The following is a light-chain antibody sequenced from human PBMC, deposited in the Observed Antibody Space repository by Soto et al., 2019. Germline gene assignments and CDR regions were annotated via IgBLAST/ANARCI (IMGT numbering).Light chain of an antibody. Sequence: EIVLTQSPGTLSLSPGERATLSCRASQSVSSNYLAWYQQKPGQAPRLLIYGASSRATGIPDRFSGSGSGTDFTLTIRRLEPEDFGVYYCQQRSNWPPEWTFGQGTKVDIK. J-gene: IGKJ1*01. CDR2: GAS. V-gene: IGKV3D-20*02. CDR3: QQRSNWPPEWT. CDR1: QSVSSNY.